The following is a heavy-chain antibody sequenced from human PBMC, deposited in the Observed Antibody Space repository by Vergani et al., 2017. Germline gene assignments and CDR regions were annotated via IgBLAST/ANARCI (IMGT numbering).Heavy chain of an antibody. J-gene: IGHJ3*02. CDR2: VSASDRRT. D-gene: IGHD6-19*01. Sequence: EVQLLESGGDLVQPGGSLRLSCAASGFTFIMHAMSWVRQAPGNGLGWVSTVSASDRRTHYADSVKGRFTISRDISKNTLFLHMNSLRPEDTAVYCCAKVGRSGVAGTFGGFDIWGQGTMVTVSS. CDR3: AKVGRSGVAGTFGGFDI. V-gene: IGHV3-23*01. CDR1: GFTFIMHA.